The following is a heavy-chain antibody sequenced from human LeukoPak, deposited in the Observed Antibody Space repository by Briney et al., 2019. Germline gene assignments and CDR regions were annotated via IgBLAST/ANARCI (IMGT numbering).Heavy chain of an antibody. V-gene: IGHV1-2*06. J-gene: IGHJ4*02. CDR3: ARVSDSSGYRSGY. D-gene: IGHD3-22*01. Sequence: ASVKVSCKASGYTFTGYYMHWVRQAPGQGLEWMGRINPNSGGTNYAQKLQGRVTMTTDTSTSTAYMELRSLRSDDTAVYYCARVSDSSGYRSGYWGQGTLVTVSS. CDR1: GYTFTGYY. CDR2: INPNSGGT.